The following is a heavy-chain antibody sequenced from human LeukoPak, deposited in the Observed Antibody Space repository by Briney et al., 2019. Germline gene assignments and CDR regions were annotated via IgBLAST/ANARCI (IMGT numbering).Heavy chain of an antibody. D-gene: IGHD3-16*01. CDR1: GGSISSSSYY. J-gene: IGHJ5*02. CDR3: ARGYDRFDP. CDR2: IYYSGST. Sequence: SETLSLTCTVSGGSISSSSYYWGWIRQPPGKGLEWIGSIYYSGSTYYNPSLKSRVTISVDTSKNQFSLKLSSVTAADTAVYYCARGYDRFDPWGQGTLVTVSS. V-gene: IGHV4-39*07.